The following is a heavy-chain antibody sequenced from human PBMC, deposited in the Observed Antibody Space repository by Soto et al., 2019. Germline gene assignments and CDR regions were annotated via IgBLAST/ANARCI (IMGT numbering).Heavy chain of an antibody. D-gene: IGHD2-15*01. Sequence: GGPMRVSWAAAGFTXSSYGMNWVSKEKGKGLEWVSSISSSSSYIYYADSVKGRFTISRDNARNSLYLQMNSLRAEDTAVYYCARDPGLLPFSGGSCMSYYYYGMDVWVQGTTVTVSS. CDR1: GFTXSSYG. CDR2: ISSSSSYI. CDR3: ARDPGLLPFSGGSCMSYYYYGMDV. J-gene: IGHJ6*02. V-gene: IGHV3-21*01.